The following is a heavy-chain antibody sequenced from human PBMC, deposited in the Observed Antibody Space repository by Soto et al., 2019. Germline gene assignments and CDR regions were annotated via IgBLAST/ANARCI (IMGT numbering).Heavy chain of an antibody. J-gene: IGHJ4*02. CDR1: GFTFSSYS. CDR2: ISSSSGTI. V-gene: IGHV3-48*01. Sequence: QPGGSLRLSCAASGFTFSSYSMNWVRQAPGKGLEWVSYISSSSGTIYYADSVKGRFTISRDNAKNSLYLQMNSLRAEDTAVYYCAXDLNYGLFDYWGQGTLVTVSS. CDR3: AXDLNYGLFDY. D-gene: IGHD4-17*01.